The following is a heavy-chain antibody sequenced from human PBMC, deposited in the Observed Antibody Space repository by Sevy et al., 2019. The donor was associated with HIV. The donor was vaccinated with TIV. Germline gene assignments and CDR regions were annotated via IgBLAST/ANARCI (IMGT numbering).Heavy chain of an antibody. Sequence: ASVKVSCKASGGTFSSYAISWVRQAPGQGLEWMGGIIPILGIANYAQKFQGRVTITADKSTSTAYMELSSLRSEDTAVYYCAREADSGGSYSVGLDAFDIWGQGTMVTVSS. CDR3: AREADSGGSYSVGLDAFDI. V-gene: IGHV1-69*10. CDR2: IIPILGIA. D-gene: IGHD1-26*01. CDR1: GGTFSSYA. J-gene: IGHJ3*02.